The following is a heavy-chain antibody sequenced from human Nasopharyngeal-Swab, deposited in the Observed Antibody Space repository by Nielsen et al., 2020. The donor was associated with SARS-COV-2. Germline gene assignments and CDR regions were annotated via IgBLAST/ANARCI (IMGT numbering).Heavy chain of an antibody. CDR2: IYSGGST. Sequence: GGSLRLSCAASGFTVSSNYMSWVRQAPGKGLEWVSVIYSGGSTYYADSVKGRFTISRDNSKNTLYLQMNSLRAEDTAVYYCASWTGDDAFDIWGQGTMVTVSS. J-gene: IGHJ3*02. V-gene: IGHV3-53*01. CDR1: GFTVSSNY. CDR3: ASWTGDDAFDI. D-gene: IGHD3/OR15-3a*01.